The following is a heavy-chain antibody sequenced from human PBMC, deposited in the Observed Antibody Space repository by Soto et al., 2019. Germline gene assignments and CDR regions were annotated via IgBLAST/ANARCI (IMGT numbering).Heavy chain of an antibody. D-gene: IGHD3-22*01. CDR2: IYYSGST. CDR1: GGSISSGDYY. V-gene: IGHV4-30-4*01. CDR3: ARGSYYDGSGAPPNHRDAFDI. Sequence: QVQLQESGPGLVKPSQTLSLTCTVSGGSISSGDYYWSWIRQPPGKGLEWIGYIYYSGSTYYNPSLKSRVTISGDRSKNQVSLKLSAVTAADTAVYYCARGSYYDGSGAPPNHRDAFDIWGQGTMVTVSS. J-gene: IGHJ3*02.